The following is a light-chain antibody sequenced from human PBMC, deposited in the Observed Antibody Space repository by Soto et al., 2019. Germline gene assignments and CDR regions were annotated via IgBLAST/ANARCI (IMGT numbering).Light chain of an antibody. CDR1: QSISNN. CDR2: GAS. J-gene: IGKJ1*01. CDR3: QQYNNWPWT. V-gene: IGKV3-15*01. Sequence: IVMTQSPATLSLSPGKKATLSCRASQSISNNFAWFQQKPGQVPRLLIYGASNRATGVSARFSGSGSGTEFTLTISSLQSEDFAVYYCQQYNNWPWTFGQGTKVDTK.